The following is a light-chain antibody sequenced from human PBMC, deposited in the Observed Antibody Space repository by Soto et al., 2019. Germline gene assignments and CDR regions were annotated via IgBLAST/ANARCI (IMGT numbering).Light chain of an antibody. CDR3: SSYAGSNNLL. CDR2: EVT. V-gene: IGLV2-8*01. Sequence: QSALTQPPSASGSPGQSVTISCTGTSGDVGGYNYVSWYQQHPGKAPKLMIYEVTQRPSGVPDRFSGYKSGNTASLTVSGLQAEDEADYYCSSYAGSNNLLFGGGTKLTVL. J-gene: IGLJ3*02. CDR1: SGDVGGYNY.